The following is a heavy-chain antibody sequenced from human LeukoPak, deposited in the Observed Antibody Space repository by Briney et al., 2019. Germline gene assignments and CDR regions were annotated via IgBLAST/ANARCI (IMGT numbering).Heavy chain of an antibody. CDR1: GGTFSSYA. D-gene: IGHD6-19*01. Sequence: ASVKVSCKASGGTFSSYAISWVRQAPGQGLEWMGGIIPIFGTANYAQKFQGRVTMTRDMSTSTVYMELSSLRSEDTAVYYCARAVAGTSDWFDPWGQGTLVTVSS. CDR2: IIPIFGTA. J-gene: IGHJ5*02. CDR3: ARAVAGTSDWFDP. V-gene: IGHV1-69*05.